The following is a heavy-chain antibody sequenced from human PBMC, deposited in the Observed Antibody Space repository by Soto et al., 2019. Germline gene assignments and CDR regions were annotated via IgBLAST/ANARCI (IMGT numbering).Heavy chain of an antibody. D-gene: IGHD2-2*01. Sequence: ASVKVSCKASGYTFTGYAIHWVRQAPGQRLEWVGWINGGNGDTKYEQNFQGRVTITRDTSAATAYMELTSLGSEDTALYHCGRGYCSSTSCQYYVDFWGQGTPVTVSS. CDR2: INGGNGDT. J-gene: IGHJ4*02. CDR3: GRGYCSSTSCQYYVDF. V-gene: IGHV1-3*01. CDR1: GYTFTGYA.